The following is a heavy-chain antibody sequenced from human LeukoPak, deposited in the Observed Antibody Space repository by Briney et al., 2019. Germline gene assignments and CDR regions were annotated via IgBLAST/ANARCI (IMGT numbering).Heavy chain of an antibody. V-gene: IGHV1-8*01. CDR1: GYTFIPYD. CDR2: MNPNSGNT. D-gene: IGHD3-10*01. J-gene: IGHJ5*02. CDR3: ARGPSRDYGSGSSWFDP. Sequence: ASVTVSCKASGYTFIPYDINWVRQVTGQGLEWMGWMNPNSGNTGYAQKIQGRVTMTRNTSINTAYMELSSLRSEDTAVYYCARGPSRDYGSGSSWFDPWGQGTLVTVS.